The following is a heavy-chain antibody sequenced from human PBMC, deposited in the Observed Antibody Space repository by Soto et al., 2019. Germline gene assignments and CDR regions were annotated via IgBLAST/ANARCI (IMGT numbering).Heavy chain of an antibody. D-gene: IGHD1-26*01. CDR1: GFTFSSYS. V-gene: IGHV3-21*01. CDR2: ISSSISYI. Sequence: GGSLRLSCAESGFTFSSYSMNWVRQATGKGLEWVSSISSSISYIYYADSVKGRFTISRDNAKNSLYLQMNSLRAEDTALYYCAREEGVLRGSDKYYFDYWGQGTLVTVSS. J-gene: IGHJ4*02. CDR3: AREEGVLRGSDKYYFDY.